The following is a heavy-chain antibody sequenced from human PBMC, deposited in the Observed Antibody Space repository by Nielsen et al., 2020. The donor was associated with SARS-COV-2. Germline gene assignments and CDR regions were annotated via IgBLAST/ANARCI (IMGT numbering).Heavy chain of an antibody. CDR3: AIGGHSYYYMDV. J-gene: IGHJ6*03. CDR2: ITSTSSAL. CDR1: GFTFSSYW. V-gene: IGHV3-48*01. D-gene: IGHD3-16*01. Sequence: GESLKISCAASGFTFSSYWMNWVRQAPGKGLEWISDITSTSSALYYADSVKGRFTISRDNAQNSLYLQMNSLRAEDTAVYYCAIGGHSYYYMDVWGKGTTVTVSS.